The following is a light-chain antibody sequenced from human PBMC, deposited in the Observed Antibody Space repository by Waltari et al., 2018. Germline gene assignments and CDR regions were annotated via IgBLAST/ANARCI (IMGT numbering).Light chain of an antibody. CDR3: ALWDDSLNGVV. J-gene: IGLJ2*01. V-gene: IGLV1-44*01. Sequence: QSVLTQPPSASGNPGQRVTISCSGSYSTLRSHAANWFQHLPGTAPKLLIHSNTGRPSGVPGRFSGSKSGTSASLAISGLQSEDEGDYYCALWDDSLNGVVFGGGTKLTVL. CDR2: SNT. CDR1: YSTLRSHA.